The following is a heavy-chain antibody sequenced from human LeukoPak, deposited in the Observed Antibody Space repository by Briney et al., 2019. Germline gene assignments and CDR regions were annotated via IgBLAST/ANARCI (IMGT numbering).Heavy chain of an antibody. CDR1: GGSFSGYY. CDR2: INHSGST. CDR3: ARGDYGGNGYYYYGMDV. V-gene: IGHV4-34*01. Sequence: SETLSLTCAVYGGSFSGYYWSWIRQPPGKGLEWIGEINHSGSTNYNPSLKSRVTISVDTSKNQFSLKLSSVTAADTAVYYCARGDYGGNGYYYYGMDVWGQGTTVTVSS. J-gene: IGHJ6*02. D-gene: IGHD4-17*01.